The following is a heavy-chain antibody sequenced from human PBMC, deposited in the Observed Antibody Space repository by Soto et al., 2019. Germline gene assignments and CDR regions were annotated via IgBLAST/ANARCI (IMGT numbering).Heavy chain of an antibody. V-gene: IGHV3-30-3*01. CDR2: ISYDGTNK. D-gene: IGHD7-27*01. Sequence: GGSLRLSCAASGFSFSISPMHWVRQAPGKGPEWVALISYDGTNKFYADSVKGRFTISRDNSKSTLYLQVDSLRPEDAAVYYCARDPKPSGAQHWAFNYFDSWGQGTSVTFSS. CDR3: ARDPKPSGAQHWAFNYFDS. CDR1: GFSFSISP. J-gene: IGHJ4*02.